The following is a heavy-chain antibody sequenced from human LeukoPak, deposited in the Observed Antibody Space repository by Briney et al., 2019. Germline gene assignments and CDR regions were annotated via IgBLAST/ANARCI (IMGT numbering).Heavy chain of an antibody. CDR3: ARCLKAYFDY. V-gene: IGHV4-59*01. Sequence: SETLSLTCAVYGGSFSGYYWSWIRQPPGKGLEWIGYIYYSGSTNYNPSLKSRVTISVDTSKNQFSLKLSSVTAADTAVYYCARCLKAYFDYWGQGTLVTVSS. J-gene: IGHJ4*02. CDR2: IYYSGST. CDR1: GGSFSGYY.